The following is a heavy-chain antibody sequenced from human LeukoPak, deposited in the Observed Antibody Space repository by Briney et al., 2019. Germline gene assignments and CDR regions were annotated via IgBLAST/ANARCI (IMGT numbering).Heavy chain of an antibody. CDR1: GYTFASFG. J-gene: IGHJ4*02. CDR2: INPYHGNT. V-gene: IGHV1-18*01. D-gene: IGHD3-22*01. CDR3: ARVASGYSPVY. Sequence: ASVQVSCKASGYTFASFGITWVRQAPGQGLEWTGWINPYHGNTNYPQMVQDRVTMTTDTSTSTAHMELRSLRSDDTAVYYCARVASGYSPVYWGQGTLVTVSS.